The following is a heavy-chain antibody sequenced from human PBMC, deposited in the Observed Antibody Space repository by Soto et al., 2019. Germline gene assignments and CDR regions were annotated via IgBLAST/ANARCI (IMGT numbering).Heavy chain of an antibody. V-gene: IGHV6-1*01. CDR2: TYYRSKWYN. CDR1: GDSVSSNSAA. J-gene: IGHJ6*02. CDR3: ARGCSSTSCYSYYYYYGMDV. D-gene: IGHD2-2*02. Sequence: PSQTLSLTCAISGDSVSSNSAAWNWIRQSPSRGLEWLGRTYYRSKWYNDYAVSVKSRITINPDTSKNQFSLQLNSVTPEDTAVYYCARGCSSTSCYSYYYYYGMDVWGQGTTVTVS.